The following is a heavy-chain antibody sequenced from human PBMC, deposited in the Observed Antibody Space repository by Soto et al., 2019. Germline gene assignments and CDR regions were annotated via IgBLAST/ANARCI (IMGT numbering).Heavy chain of an antibody. D-gene: IGHD4-17*01. Sequence: QLVESGGGLVQPGGSLRLSCAASGFTFSDSALHWVRQASGKGLEWVGRIRNKVNDYATIYAASVKGRFTISRDDSQNTAYLHMNSLKTEDTAVYYCVRPNASEDYDWYFDLWGRGTLVTVSS. J-gene: IGHJ2*01. CDR1: GFTFSDSA. CDR2: IRNKVNDYAT. V-gene: IGHV3-73*02. CDR3: VRPNASEDYDWYFDL.